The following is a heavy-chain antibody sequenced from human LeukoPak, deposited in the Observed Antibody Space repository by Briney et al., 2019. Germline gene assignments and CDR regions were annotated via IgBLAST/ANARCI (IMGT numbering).Heavy chain of an antibody. D-gene: IGHD6-13*01. CDR3: ARDAWSTSIAADGRVVWFDP. CDR1: GGPISRYY. J-gene: IGHJ5*02. V-gene: IGHV4-4*07. CDR2: IYTSGST. Sequence: SETLSLTCTVPGGPISRYYWSWIRQPAGKGLEWIGRIYTSGSTNYNPSLKSRVTMSVDTSKNQFSLKLSSVTAADTAVYYCARDAWSTSIAADGRVVWFDPWGQGTLVTVSS.